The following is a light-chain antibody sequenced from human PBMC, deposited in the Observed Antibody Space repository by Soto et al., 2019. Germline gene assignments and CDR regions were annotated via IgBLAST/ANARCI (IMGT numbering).Light chain of an antibody. Sequence: DIQMTQSPSSLSASVGDRVTITCRASQSISSYLNWYQQKPGKAPKLLIYAASSLQSAVPSRFSGSGSGTDFTLTISSLQPEDFATYYCQQSYSTPLTFVGGTKV. CDR2: AAS. V-gene: IGKV1-39*01. J-gene: IGKJ4*01. CDR1: QSISSY. CDR3: QQSYSTPLT.